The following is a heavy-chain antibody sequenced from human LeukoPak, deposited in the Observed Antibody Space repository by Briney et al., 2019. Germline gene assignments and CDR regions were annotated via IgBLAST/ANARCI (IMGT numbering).Heavy chain of an antibody. CDR2: IFYSGST. Sequence: SETLSLTCSVSGGSISSFYWSWIRQPPGKGLEWIGYIFYSGSTNYNPSLKSRVTISVDTSKNQFSLNLSSVTAADTAVYYCARSSSWPSNWFDPWGQGTLVTVSS. J-gene: IGHJ5*02. CDR3: ARSSSWPSNWFDP. CDR1: GGSISSFY. V-gene: IGHV4-59*01. D-gene: IGHD6-13*01.